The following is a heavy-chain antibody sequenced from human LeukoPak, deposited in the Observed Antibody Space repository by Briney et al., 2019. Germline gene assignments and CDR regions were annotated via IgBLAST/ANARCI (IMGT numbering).Heavy chain of an antibody. J-gene: IGHJ4*02. Sequence: ASVXVXXXXXXXXXXGXYXHXVRQAXGQGXEWMGWINPNSGGTNYAQKFQGRVTMTRDTSISTAYMELSRLRSDDTAVSYCARVNSGQTGYWGQGTLVTVSS. CDR1: XXXXXGXY. CDR3: ARVNSGQTGY. V-gene: IGHV1-2*02. CDR2: INPNSGGT. D-gene: IGHD5-12*01.